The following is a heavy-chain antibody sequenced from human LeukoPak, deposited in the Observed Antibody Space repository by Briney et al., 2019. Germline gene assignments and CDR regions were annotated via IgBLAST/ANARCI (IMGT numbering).Heavy chain of an antibody. J-gene: IGHJ4*02. D-gene: IGHD2-8*01. CDR1: GYNFNSYG. CDR2: ISAYNGNT. CDR3: ARDSRVLMVSYYFDY. Sequence: GASVKVSCKASGYNFNSYGISWVRQAPGQGLEWMGGISAYNGNTKYAQKLEGRVTMTTERLTSTAYMELRSLRSDDTAVYYCARDSRVLMVSYYFDYWGQGTLVTVSS. V-gene: IGHV1-18*01.